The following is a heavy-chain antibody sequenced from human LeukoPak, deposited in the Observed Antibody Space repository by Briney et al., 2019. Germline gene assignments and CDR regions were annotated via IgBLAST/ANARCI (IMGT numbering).Heavy chain of an antibody. CDR3: AKDDAYLQYDD. V-gene: IGHV3-23*01. Sequence: GGSLRLSCAASGFTFSHHGMNWVRQAPGKGLEWVSGVGPSGARTYYADSVKGRFTVSRDNSKNMVFLQMNSLRAEDTAIYYCAKDDAYLQYDDWDQGTLVTVSS. J-gene: IGHJ4*02. CDR1: GFTFSHHG. CDR2: VGPSGART. D-gene: IGHD5-24*01.